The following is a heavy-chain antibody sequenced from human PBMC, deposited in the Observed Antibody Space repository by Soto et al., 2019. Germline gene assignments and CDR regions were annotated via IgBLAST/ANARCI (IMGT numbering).Heavy chain of an antibody. CDR1: GGTFSSYA. CDR2: IIPIFGTA. CDR3: ARATRGLGYCSGGSCYSVDY. V-gene: IGHV1-69*01. Sequence: QVQLVQSGAEVKKPGSSVKVSCKASGGTFSSYAISWVRQAPGQGIEWMGGIIPIFGTANYAQKFQGRVTITADESTSTAYMELSSLRSEDTAVYYCARATRGLGYCSGGSCYSVDYWGQGTLVTVSS. D-gene: IGHD2-15*01. J-gene: IGHJ4*02.